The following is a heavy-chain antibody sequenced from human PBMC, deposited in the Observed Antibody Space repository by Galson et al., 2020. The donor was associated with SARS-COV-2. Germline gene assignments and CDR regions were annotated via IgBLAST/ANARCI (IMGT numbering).Heavy chain of an antibody. CDR2: IIPIFGTA. CDR3: ARGEAIFGVVTACDYYMDV. Sequence: ASVKVSCKASGGTFSSYAISWVRQAPGQGLEWMGGIIPIFGTANYAQKFQGRVTITTDESTSTAYMELSSLRSEDTAVYYCARGEAIFGVVTACDYYMDVWGKGTTVTGSS. J-gene: IGHJ6*03. CDR1: GGTFSSYA. V-gene: IGHV1-69*05. D-gene: IGHD3-3*01.